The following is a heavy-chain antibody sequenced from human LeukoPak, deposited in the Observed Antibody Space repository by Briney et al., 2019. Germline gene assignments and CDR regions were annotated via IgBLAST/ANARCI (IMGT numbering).Heavy chain of an antibody. V-gene: IGHV3-43*02. CDR3: AKDIQPWTTVAPDY. CDR2: ISGDGGST. J-gene: IGHJ4*02. D-gene: IGHD1-1*01. CDR1: GFTFDDYA. Sequence: GGSLRLSCAASGFTFDDYAMHWVRQAPGKGLEWVSLISGDGGSTYYADSVKGRFTISRDNSKNSLYLQMNSLRTEDTALYYRAKDIQPWTTVAPDYWGQGTLVTVSS.